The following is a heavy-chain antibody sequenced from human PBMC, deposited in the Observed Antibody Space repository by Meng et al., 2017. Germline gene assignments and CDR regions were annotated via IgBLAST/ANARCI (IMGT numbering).Heavy chain of an antibody. V-gene: IGHV3-30*01. CDR3: ARELGNYYDSSGYYPFDY. CDR1: GLTFSSYA. J-gene: IGHJ4*02. CDR2: ISYDGSNK. D-gene: IGHD3-22*01. Sequence: LKISCAASGLTFSSYAMHWVRQAPGKGLEWAAVISYDGSNKYYADSVKGRFTISRDNSKNTLYLQMNSLRAEDTAVYYCARELGNYYDSSGYYPFDYWGQGTLVTVSS.